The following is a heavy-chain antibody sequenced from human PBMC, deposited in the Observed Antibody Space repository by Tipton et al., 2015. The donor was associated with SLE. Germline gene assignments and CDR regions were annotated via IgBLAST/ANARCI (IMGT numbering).Heavy chain of an antibody. J-gene: IGHJ4*02. CDR2: ISGSGGST. D-gene: IGHD2-21*01. CDR1: GFTFSSYA. CDR3: AKDRGGGDFLMDY. Sequence: QLVQSGGGVVQPGGSLRLSCAASGFTFSSYAMRWVRQAPGRGLEWVSAISGSGGSTYYADSVKGRFTISRDNSKNTLYLQVNSLKTEDTAVYFCAKDRGGGDFLMDYWGQGTLVTVSS. V-gene: IGHV3-23*04.